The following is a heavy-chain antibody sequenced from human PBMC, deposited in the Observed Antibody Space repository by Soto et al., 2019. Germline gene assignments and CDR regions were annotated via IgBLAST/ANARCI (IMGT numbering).Heavy chain of an antibody. CDR2: IYYSGST. J-gene: IGHJ5*02. V-gene: IGHV4-59*12. CDR3: ARVPGP. Sequence: PSETLSLTCTVSGGSISSYYWSWIRQPPGKGLEWIGYIYYSGSTNYNPPLKSRVTISVDTSKNQFSLKLTSVTAADTAVYYCARVPGPWGQGTLVTVSS. CDR1: GGSISSYY. D-gene: IGHD7-27*01.